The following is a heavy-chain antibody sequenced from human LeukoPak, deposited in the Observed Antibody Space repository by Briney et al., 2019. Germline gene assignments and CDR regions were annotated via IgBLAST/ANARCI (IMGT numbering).Heavy chain of an antibody. V-gene: IGHV4-30-2*01. CDR1: GGSISSGGYS. D-gene: IGHD3-9*01. J-gene: IGHJ4*02. Sequence: SETLSLTCAVSGGSISSGGYSWSWIRQPPGKGLEWIGYIYHSGSTYYNPSLKSRVTISVDRSKNQFSLKLSSVTAADTAVYYCTREGYDILTGYYIVDWGQGTLVTVSS. CDR3: TREGYDILTGYYIVD. CDR2: IYHSGST.